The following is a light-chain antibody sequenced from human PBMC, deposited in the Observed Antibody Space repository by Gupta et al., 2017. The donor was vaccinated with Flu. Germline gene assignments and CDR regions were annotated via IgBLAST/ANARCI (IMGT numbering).Light chain of an antibody. CDR1: QSISNN. V-gene: IGKV3-15*01. Sequence: EIVMTQSPATLYVSPGERATLSCRASQSISNNLAWYQQKPGQAPRLLIYVASTRATGVPARFSGSRSGAEFTLTISSRQSEDFAVYYCQQYDTWPPHSFGQGTKLEIK. CDR3: QQYDTWPPHS. CDR2: VAS. J-gene: IGKJ2*03.